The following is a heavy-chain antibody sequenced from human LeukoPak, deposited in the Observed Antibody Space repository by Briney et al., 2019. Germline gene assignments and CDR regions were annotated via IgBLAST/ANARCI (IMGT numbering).Heavy chain of an antibody. CDR2: IYYSGST. V-gene: IGHV4-59*08. J-gene: IGHJ5*02. D-gene: IGHD3-22*01. Sequence: SETLSLTCTVSGGSISSYYWSWIRQTPAKGLEWIGYIYYSGSTNYNPSLKSRVTISVDTSKNQFSLKLSSVTAADTAVYYCARHANYYDSSGYYYFWFGPWGQGTPVTVSS. CDR1: GGSISSYY. CDR3: ARHANYYDSSGYYYFWFGP.